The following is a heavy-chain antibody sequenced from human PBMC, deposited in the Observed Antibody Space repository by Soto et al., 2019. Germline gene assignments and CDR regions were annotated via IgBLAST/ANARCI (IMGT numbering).Heavy chain of an antibody. D-gene: IGHD3-16*01. CDR1: GFTFSNYW. CDR3: ARVGVGHYEFDF. Sequence: EVQLVESGGGLVQPGGSLRLSCAASGFTFSNYWMHWVRQAPGEGLVWVSRIKTDGSSTSYADSVKGRFTISRDNAKNTMYLQMNSLRAEDTAVYYCARVGVGHYEFDFWGQGNLVTVSS. J-gene: IGHJ4*02. CDR2: IKTDGSST. V-gene: IGHV3-74*01.